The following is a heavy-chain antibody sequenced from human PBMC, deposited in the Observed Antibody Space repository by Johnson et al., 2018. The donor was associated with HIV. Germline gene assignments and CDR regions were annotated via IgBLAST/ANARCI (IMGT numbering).Heavy chain of an antibody. D-gene: IGHD2-15*01. J-gene: IGHJ3*02. V-gene: IGHV3-NL1*01. CDR1: GFTFSSSG. Sequence: QVQLVESGGGVVQPGRSLRLSCVASGFTFSSSGMHWVRQAPGKGLEWVAVIYSSGSTYYADSVKGRFTISRDNAKNTLYLQMNSLRAGDTAVYYCARGNIVVVAAATDIDIWGQGTMVTVSS. CDR2: IYSSGST. CDR3: ARGNIVVVAAATDIDI.